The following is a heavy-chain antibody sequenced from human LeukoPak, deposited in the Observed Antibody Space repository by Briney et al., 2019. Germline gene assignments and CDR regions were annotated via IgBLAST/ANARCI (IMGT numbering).Heavy chain of an antibody. J-gene: IGHJ3*02. V-gene: IGHV4-30-4*01. CDR3: ARGAIAAAASSAFDI. Sequence: PSVTLSLTCTVSGGSISSGDYYWSWIRQPPGKGLEWIGYIYYSGSTYYNPSLKSRVTISVDTSKNQFSLKLSSVTAADTAVYYCARGAIAAAASSAFDIWGQGTMVTVSS. D-gene: IGHD6-13*01. CDR1: GGSISSGDYY. CDR2: IYYSGST.